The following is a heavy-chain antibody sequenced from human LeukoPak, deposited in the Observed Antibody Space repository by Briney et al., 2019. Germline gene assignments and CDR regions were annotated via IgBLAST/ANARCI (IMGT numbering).Heavy chain of an antibody. D-gene: IGHD3-10*01. CDR2: MKYSANT. J-gene: IGHJ6*03. Sequence: SETLSLTCSVSGASITSYYWSWVRQSPGKGLEWIAYMKYSANTKYSPSLQSRVSMSLDTSTNQFSLKLTSVTSADTAVYYCARHFMFRDKNYMDVWGKGTTVTVSS. CDR3: ARHFMFRDKNYMDV. CDR1: GASITSYY. V-gene: IGHV4-59*01.